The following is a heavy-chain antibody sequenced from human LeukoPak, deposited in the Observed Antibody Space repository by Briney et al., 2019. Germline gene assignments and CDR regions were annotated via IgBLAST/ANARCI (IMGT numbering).Heavy chain of an antibody. CDR2: IYTSGST. CDR1: GGSISSGSYY. CDR3: AREPIQYSSGWV. D-gene: IGHD6-19*01. V-gene: IGHV4-61*02. Sequence: SETLSLTCTVSGGSISSGSYYWSWIRQPAGKGLEWIGRIYTSGSTNYNPSLKSRVTISVDTSKNQFSLKLSSVTAADTAVYYCAREPIQYSSGWVWGQGTLVTVSS. J-gene: IGHJ4*02.